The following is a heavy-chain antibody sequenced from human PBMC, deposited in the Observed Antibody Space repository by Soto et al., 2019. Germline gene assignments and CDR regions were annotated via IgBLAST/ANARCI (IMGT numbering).Heavy chain of an antibody. Sequence: QVQLVESGGGVVQSGTSLRLSCAASGLTFTRSGMHWVRQAPGKGLEWVAVIWYDGTSKYYGDSVKGRFTISRDNSKNTLYLQMNRLRAEDTAVYYCVRDLSRSGNYKNDACHIWGQGTMVTVSS. J-gene: IGHJ3*02. CDR2: IWYDGTSK. CDR3: VRDLSRSGNYKNDACHI. CDR1: GLTFTRSG. D-gene: IGHD3-10*01. V-gene: IGHV3-33*01.